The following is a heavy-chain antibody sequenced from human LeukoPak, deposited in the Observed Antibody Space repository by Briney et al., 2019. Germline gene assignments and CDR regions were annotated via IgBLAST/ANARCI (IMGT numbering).Heavy chain of an antibody. CDR3: ARSLPNGAFDI. D-gene: IGHD5/OR15-5a*01. J-gene: IGHJ3*02. Sequence: SETLSLTCTVSGYSISSSYYWGWIRQPPGKGLEWIGSIYYSGSTYYNPSLKSRVTISVDTSKNQFSLKLSSVTAADTAVYYCARSLPNGAFDIWGQGTMVTVSS. V-gene: IGHV4-38-2*02. CDR2: IYYSGST. CDR1: GYSISSSYY.